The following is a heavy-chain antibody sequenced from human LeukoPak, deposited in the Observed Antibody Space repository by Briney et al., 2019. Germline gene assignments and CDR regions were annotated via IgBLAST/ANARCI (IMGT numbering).Heavy chain of an antibody. V-gene: IGHV1-8*01. Sequence: GASVKVSCKASGYTFTSYDISWVRQATGQGLEWMGWMNPISGNTGYAQKFQGRVTMTRRTSISTAYMELSSLRSEDTAVYYCARPYCSGGDCLRYFDLWGRGTLITVSS. CDR2: MNPISGNT. CDR1: GYTFTSYD. D-gene: IGHD2-15*01. J-gene: IGHJ2*01. CDR3: ARPYCSGGDCLRYFDL.